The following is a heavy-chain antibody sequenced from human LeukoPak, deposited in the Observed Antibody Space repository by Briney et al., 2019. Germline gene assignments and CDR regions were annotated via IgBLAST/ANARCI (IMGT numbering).Heavy chain of an antibody. CDR3: AKESGQFDY. Sequence: GGSMRLSCVASGLNFDDSAMHWVRQAPGKGLEWVSLISADGGSTFSADSVKGRFSISRDNSKNSLYLQMNSLRSEDTAMYYCAKESGQFDYWGQGTLVAVSS. CDR1: GLNFDDSA. V-gene: IGHV3-43*02. J-gene: IGHJ4*02. CDR2: ISADGGST.